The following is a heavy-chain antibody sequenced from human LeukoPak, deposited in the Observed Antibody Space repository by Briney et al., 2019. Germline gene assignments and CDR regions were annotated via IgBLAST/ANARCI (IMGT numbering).Heavy chain of an antibody. CDR3: AREGPYGDYFDY. V-gene: IGHV3-21*01. Sequence: GGSLRLSCAASGFTFSSYSMNWFRQAPGKGLEWVSSISSSSSYIYYADSVKGRFTISRDNAKNSLYLQMNSLRAEDTAVYYCAREGPYGDYFDYWGQGTLVTVSS. CDR2: ISSSSSYI. CDR1: GFTFSSYS. D-gene: IGHD4-17*01. J-gene: IGHJ4*02.